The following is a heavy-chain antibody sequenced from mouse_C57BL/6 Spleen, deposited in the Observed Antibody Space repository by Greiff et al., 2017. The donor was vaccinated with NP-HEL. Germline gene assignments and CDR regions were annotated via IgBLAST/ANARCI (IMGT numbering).Heavy chain of an antibody. J-gene: IGHJ2*01. Sequence: DVKLQESGPGLVKPSQSLSLTCSVTGYSITSGYYWNWIRQFPGNKLEWMGYISYDGSTNYNPSFKNRISITTDTAKNQFFLKLNSVTTEDTTTYYGAGNWDGEDFDYWGQGTTLTVSS. CDR2: ISYDGST. CDR3: AGNWDGEDFDY. D-gene: IGHD4-1*01. V-gene: IGHV3-6*01. CDR1: GYSITSGYY.